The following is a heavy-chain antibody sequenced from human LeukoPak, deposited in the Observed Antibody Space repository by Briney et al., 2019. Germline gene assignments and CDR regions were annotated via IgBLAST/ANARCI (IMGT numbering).Heavy chain of an antibody. CDR2: ISSSGSTI. CDR3: ARDRSALRYFDWLFSN. Sequence: PGGSLRLSCAASGFTFSDYYMSWIRQAPGKGLEWASYISSSGSTIYYADSVKGRFTISRDNAKNSLYLQMNSLRAEDTAVYYCARDRSALRYFDWLFSNWGQGTLVTVSS. V-gene: IGHV3-11*01. J-gene: IGHJ4*02. D-gene: IGHD3-9*01. CDR1: GFTFSDYY.